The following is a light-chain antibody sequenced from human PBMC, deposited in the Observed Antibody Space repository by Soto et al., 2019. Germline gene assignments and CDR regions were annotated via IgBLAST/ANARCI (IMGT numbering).Light chain of an antibody. Sequence: DIHMTQSPSSLSASIGGRVTITCRSSQSISSYLNWYQQKPWKAPQLLIYAASSLQSGVPSRLSGSGSGTDLTLTISSLQPEDFATYYCQQSYSNPLTFGGGTKVDIK. CDR3: QQSYSNPLT. V-gene: IGKV1-39*01. CDR1: QSISSY. CDR2: AAS. J-gene: IGKJ4*01.